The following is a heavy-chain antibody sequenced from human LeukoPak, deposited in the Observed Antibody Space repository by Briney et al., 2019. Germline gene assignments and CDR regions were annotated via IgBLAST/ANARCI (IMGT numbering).Heavy chain of an antibody. Sequence: GGSLRLSYAASRFTFSDHFMDWVRQAPGKGLEWVGRTRLKAQSYTPQYAASVRGRFTISRDHSKNSLDPQLTSLQTEGTAVHYCVRTTYWRGGVCYPFDYWRRGTLVTVS. CDR3: VRTTYWRGGVCYPFDY. CDR2: TRLKAQSYTP. J-gene: IGHJ4*02. D-gene: IGHD2-21*01. V-gene: IGHV3-72*01. CDR1: RFTFSDHF.